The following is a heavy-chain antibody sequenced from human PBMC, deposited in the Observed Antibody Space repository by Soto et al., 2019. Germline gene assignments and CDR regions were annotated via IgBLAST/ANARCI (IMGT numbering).Heavy chain of an antibody. CDR2: ISSSSSYI. CDR1: GFTFSTYS. CDR3: ARAMVDYSGY. V-gene: IGHV3-21*01. Sequence: PCGSLRLSCAASGFTFSTYSMNWVRQAPGKGLEWVSSISSSSSYIYYADSVKGRFTISRDNAKNSLYLQMNNLRAEDTAVYYCARAMVDYSGYWGQGTMVTVSS. J-gene: IGHJ4*02. D-gene: IGHD2-8*01.